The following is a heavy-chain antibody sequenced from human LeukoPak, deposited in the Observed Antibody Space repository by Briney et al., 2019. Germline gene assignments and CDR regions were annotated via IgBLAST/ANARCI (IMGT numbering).Heavy chain of an antibody. CDR2: ITSSGGST. Sequence: SGGSLRLSCAASQFIFSTYAMSWVRQPPGKGLEWVSGITSSGGSTYYADSVKGRFTISRDNSKNTLYLQMNSLRAEDTAVYYCAKGDYYDSSGYLLQGHYFDYWGQGTLVTVSS. J-gene: IGHJ4*02. CDR1: QFIFSTYA. V-gene: IGHV3-23*01. D-gene: IGHD3-22*01. CDR3: AKGDYYDSSGYLLQGHYFDY.